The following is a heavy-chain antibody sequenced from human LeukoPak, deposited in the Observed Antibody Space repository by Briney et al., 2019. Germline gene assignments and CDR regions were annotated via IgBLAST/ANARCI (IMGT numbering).Heavy chain of an antibody. D-gene: IGHD3-22*01. J-gene: IGHJ6*02. CDR3: ARLLHYYDSSGYYFSDYYYGMDV. Sequence: SETLSLTCTVSGGSISSYYWSWIRQPPGKGLEWIGYIYYSGSTNCNPSLKSRVTISVDTSKNQFSLKLSSVTAADTAVYYCARLLHYYDSSGYYFSDYYYGMDVWGQGTTVTVSS. CDR2: IYYSGST. V-gene: IGHV4-59*08. CDR1: GGSISSYY.